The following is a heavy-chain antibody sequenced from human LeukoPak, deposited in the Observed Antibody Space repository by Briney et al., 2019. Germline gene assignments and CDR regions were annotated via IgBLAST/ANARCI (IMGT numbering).Heavy chain of an antibody. CDR2: IYYSGST. Sequence: PLETLSLTCTVSGGSISSSSYYWGWIRQPPGKGLEWIGSIYYSGSTYYNPSLKSRVTISVDTSKNQFSLKLSSVTAADTAVYYCARRWRYSSGYPDYWGQGTLVTVSS. CDR3: ARRWRYSSGYPDY. J-gene: IGHJ4*02. CDR1: GGSISSSSYY. V-gene: IGHV4-39*01. D-gene: IGHD3-22*01.